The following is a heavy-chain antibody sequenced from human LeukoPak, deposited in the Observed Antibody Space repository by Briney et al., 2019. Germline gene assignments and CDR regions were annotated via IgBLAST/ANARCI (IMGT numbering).Heavy chain of an antibody. CDR3: ARERVATTPDY. V-gene: IGHV3-74*01. D-gene: IGHD1-26*01. CDR2: IDSDGSST. Sequence: GSLRLSCAASGFTFSSYWMHWVRQAPGKGLVWVSRIDSDGSSTSYADSVKGRFTSVKGRFTISRDNAKNTLYLQMNSLRAEDTAVYYCARERVATTPDYWGQGTLVTVSS. CDR1: GFTFSSYW. J-gene: IGHJ4*02.